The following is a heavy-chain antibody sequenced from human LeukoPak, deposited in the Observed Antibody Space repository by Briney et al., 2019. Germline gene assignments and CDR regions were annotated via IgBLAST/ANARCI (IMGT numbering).Heavy chain of an antibody. J-gene: IGHJ4*02. CDR2: ISHSGST. CDR1: GGSFSGYY. Sequence: SETLSLTCAAYGGSFSGYYWSWIRQPPGKGLEWIGEISHSGSTNYNPSLKSRVTISVDTSKNQFSLKLSSVTAADTAVYYCATGRAPSRFLEWHWGQGTLVTVSS. D-gene: IGHD3-3*01. CDR3: ATGRAPSRFLEWH. V-gene: IGHV4-34*01.